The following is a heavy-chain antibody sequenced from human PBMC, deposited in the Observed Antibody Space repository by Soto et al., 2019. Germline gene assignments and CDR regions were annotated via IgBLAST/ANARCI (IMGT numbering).Heavy chain of an antibody. Sequence: QLQLQESGSGLLRPSQTLSLTCLVSGGSIINGNYSWTWIRQPPGKALEWIGYIYHSGSTYYNPSLGSRVTLSVDRCKNQFSLNMKSMTAADTAVYYCASRFVDSATGYFDRWGQGTLVTVSS. CDR1: GGSIINGNYS. CDR2: IYHSGST. D-gene: IGHD5-12*01. V-gene: IGHV4-30-2*01. CDR3: ASRFVDSATGYFDR. J-gene: IGHJ4*02.